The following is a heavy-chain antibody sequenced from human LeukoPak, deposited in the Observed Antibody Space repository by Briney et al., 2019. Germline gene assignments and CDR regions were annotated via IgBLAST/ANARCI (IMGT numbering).Heavy chain of an antibody. CDR1: GYSISSGYY. CDR2: IYHSGST. V-gene: IGHV4-38-2*02. Sequence: SETLSLTCTVSGYSISSGYYWGWIRQPPGKGLEWIGSIYHSGSTYYNPSLKSRVTISVDTSKNQFSLKLSSVTAADTAVYYCARDMPARHYDILTGYYSPDSKRNWFDPWGQGTLVTVSS. J-gene: IGHJ5*02. D-gene: IGHD3-9*01. CDR3: ARDMPARHYDILTGYYSPDSKRNWFDP.